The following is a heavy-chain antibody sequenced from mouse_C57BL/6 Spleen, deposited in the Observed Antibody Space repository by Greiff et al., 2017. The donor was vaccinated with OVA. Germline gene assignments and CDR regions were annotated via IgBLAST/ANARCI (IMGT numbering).Heavy chain of an antibody. V-gene: IGHV2-2*01. D-gene: IGHD1-1*01. J-gene: IGHJ4*01. CDR3: ARTLYDGSSYYAMDY. CDR1: GFSLTSYG. CDR2: IWSGGST. Sequence: QVQLQQSGPGLVQPSQSLSITCTVSGFSLTSYGVHWVRQSPGKGLEWLGVIWSGGSTDYNAAFISRLSISKDNSKSQVFFKMNSLQADDTAIYYCARTLYDGSSYYAMDYWGQGTSVTVSS.